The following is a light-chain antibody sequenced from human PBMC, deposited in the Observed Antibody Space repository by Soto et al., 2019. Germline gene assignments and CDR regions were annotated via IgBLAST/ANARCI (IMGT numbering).Light chain of an antibody. J-gene: IGKJ5*01. CDR3: QQYNNWPPIT. V-gene: IGKV3-15*01. CDR1: QSVSNK. Sequence: EIVMTQSPATLSVSPGERATLSCRASQSVSNKLAWYQQRPGQAPRLLIFGASTRASGIPARFSGSGSGTEFTLTISSLQSEDFAVYYCQQYNNWPPITFGQGTRLEI. CDR2: GAS.